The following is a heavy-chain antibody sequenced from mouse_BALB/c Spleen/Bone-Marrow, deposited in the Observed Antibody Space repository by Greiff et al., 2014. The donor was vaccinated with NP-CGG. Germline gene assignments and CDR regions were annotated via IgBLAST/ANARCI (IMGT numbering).Heavy chain of an antibody. V-gene: IGHV1-5*01. D-gene: IGHD3-1*01. CDR1: GYTFSNYW. CDR2: IYPGNSDT. Sequence: SGTVLVRPGAAVKMSCKASGYTFSNYWMHWVKQRPGQGLEWIGTIYPGNSDTTYNQKFKGKATLTAVTSTSTAYMELSSLTNEDSAVYYCTTLARNKFDYWGQGTTLTVSS. CDR3: TTLARNKFDY. J-gene: IGHJ2*01.